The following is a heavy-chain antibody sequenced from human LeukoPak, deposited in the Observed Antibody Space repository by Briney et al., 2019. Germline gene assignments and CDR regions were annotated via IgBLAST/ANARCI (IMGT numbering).Heavy chain of an antibody. CDR3: ARDDDWNYEDY. D-gene: IGHD1-7*01. V-gene: IGHV3-7*01. J-gene: IGHJ4*02. CDR2: IKQDGSEK. Sequence: GGSLRLSCAASGFTFNNYWMSWVRQAPGKGLQWVANIKQDGSEKYYVDSVKGRFTISRDNAKKSLYLQMNSLRAEDTAVYYCARDDDWNYEDYWGQGTLVTVSS. CDR1: GFTFNNYW.